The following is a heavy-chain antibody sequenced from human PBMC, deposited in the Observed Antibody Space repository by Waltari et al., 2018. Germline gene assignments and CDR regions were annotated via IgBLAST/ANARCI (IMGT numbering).Heavy chain of an antibody. CDR2: IDPSDSYT. CDR3: ARSKATVTTSDP. CDR1: GSSVTSYW. D-gene: IGHD4-17*01. V-gene: IGHV5-10-1*03. J-gene: IGHJ5*02. Sequence: EVQLVQSGAAVKKPGESLRISCKGSGSSVTSYWISRVRQMPGKGLEWMGMIDPSDSYTNVSPAFQGHVTISADKSISTAYLQWSSLKASDTAMYYCARSKATVTTSDPWGQGTLVTVSS.